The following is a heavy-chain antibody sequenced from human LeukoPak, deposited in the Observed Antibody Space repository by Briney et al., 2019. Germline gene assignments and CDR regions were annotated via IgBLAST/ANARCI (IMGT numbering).Heavy chain of an antibody. CDR3: ARYYYGSGSYRDRDY. CDR2: IYYSGST. D-gene: IGHD3-10*01. CDR1: GGSISSSSYY. V-gene: IGHV4-39*01. Sequence: PSETLSLTCTVSGGSISSSSYYWGWVRQPPGRGLEWVGSIYYSGSTYYNPSLKSRVTISVDTSKNQFSLKLSSVTAADTAVYYCARYYYGSGSYRDRDYWGQGTLVTVSS. J-gene: IGHJ4*02.